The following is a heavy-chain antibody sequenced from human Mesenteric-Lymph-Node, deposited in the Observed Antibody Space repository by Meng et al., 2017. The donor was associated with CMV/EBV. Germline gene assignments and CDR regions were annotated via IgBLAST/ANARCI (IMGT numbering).Heavy chain of an antibody. CDR3: VRDVGGSGSYFN. CDR2: ISYDGSTK. Sequence: GESLKISCAASGFTFGSYAMHWVRQAPGKGLEWVAVISYDGSTKYYADSVKGRFTISRDNSKNTLYLQMNSLRVEDTAVHYCVRDVGGSGSYFNWGQGTLVTVSS. J-gene: IGHJ4*02. V-gene: IGHV3-30*04. CDR1: GFTFGSYA. D-gene: IGHD3-10*01.